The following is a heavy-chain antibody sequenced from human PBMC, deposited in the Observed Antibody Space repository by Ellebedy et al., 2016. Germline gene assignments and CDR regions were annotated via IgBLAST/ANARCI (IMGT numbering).Heavy chain of an antibody. J-gene: IGHJ3*02. CDR2: IYNDGSST. CDR1: GFTFSRYW. D-gene: IGHD2-15*01. Sequence: GGSLRLSXAASGFTFSRYWMHWVRQAPGEGLVWVSRIYNDGSSTSYADSVKGRFTISGDNAKNSLYLQMNSLRAEDTAVYYCARVVWRGYCSGGSCYGPNDAFDIWGQGTMVTVSS. V-gene: IGHV3-74*01. CDR3: ARVVWRGYCSGGSCYGPNDAFDI.